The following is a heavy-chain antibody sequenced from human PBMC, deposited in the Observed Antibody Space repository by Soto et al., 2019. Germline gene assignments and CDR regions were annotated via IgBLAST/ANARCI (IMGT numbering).Heavy chain of an antibody. CDR1: GFTFSHYG. Sequence: QVQLVESGGGVVQPGRSLRLSCAASGFTFSHYGMHWVRQAPGKGLEWVAIISYDGRNEYYADSVKGRFTISRDNSKNTRDLQMNSLREEDTAVYYCAKDLVAWANYCYYGMDVWGQGTTVTVSS. V-gene: IGHV3-30*18. CDR2: ISYDGRNE. D-gene: IGHD6-6*01. J-gene: IGHJ6*02. CDR3: AKDLVAWANYCYYGMDV.